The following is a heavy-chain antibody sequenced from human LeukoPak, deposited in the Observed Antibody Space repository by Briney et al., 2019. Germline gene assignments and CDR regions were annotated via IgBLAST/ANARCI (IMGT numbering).Heavy chain of an antibody. D-gene: IGHD3-10*01. CDR3: ARPLRDRGTMVRGVYGMDV. Sequence: GGSLRLSCAASGFTFSSYAMSWVRQAPGKGLEWVSFISSSSITIYYADSVKGRFTISRDNSKNTLYLQMNSLRAEDTAVYYCARPLRDRGTMVRGVYGMDVWGQGTMVTVSS. J-gene: IGHJ6*02. CDR2: ISSSSITI. V-gene: IGHV3-48*01. CDR1: GFTFSSYA.